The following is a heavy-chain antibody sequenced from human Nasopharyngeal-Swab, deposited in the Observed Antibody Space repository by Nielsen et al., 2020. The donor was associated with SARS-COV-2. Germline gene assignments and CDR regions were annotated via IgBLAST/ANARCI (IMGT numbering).Heavy chain of an antibody. D-gene: IGHD6-6*01. CDR2: TSYSGST. V-gene: IGHV4-39*07. CDR1: GGSISSSSHY. J-gene: IGHJ4*02. CDR3: ARDWGVAARPDY. Sequence: SETLSLTCTVSGGSISSSSHYWAWIRQPPGKGLEWIGTTSYSGSTYYNPSLRSRVTISVDTSKNQFSLKLNSVTAADTAVYYCARDWGVAARPDYWGQGTLVTVSS.